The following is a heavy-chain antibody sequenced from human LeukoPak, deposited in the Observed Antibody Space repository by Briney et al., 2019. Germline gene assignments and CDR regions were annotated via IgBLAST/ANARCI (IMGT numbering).Heavy chain of an antibody. Sequence: GGSLRLSCAASGFTFSSYGMHRVRQAPGKGLEWVAFIRYDGSNKYYADSVKGRFTISRDNSKNTLYLQMNSLRAEDTAVYYCAKQYSGSSRAFDYWGQGTLVTVSS. CDR3: AKQYSGSSRAFDY. V-gene: IGHV3-30*02. CDR1: GFTFSSYG. CDR2: IRYDGSNK. D-gene: IGHD6-6*01. J-gene: IGHJ4*02.